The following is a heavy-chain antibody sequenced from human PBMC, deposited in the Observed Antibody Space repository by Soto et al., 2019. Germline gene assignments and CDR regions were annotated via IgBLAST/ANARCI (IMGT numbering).Heavy chain of an antibody. CDR2: IYYSGST. CDR1: GGSISSYY. J-gene: IGHJ3*02. D-gene: IGHD1-26*01. Sequence: SETLSLTCTVSGGSISSYYWSWIRQPPGKGLEWIGYIYYSGSTNYNPSLKSRVTISVDTSKNQFSLKLSSVTAADTAVYYCARVMVGATYDAFDIWGPGTMVTVSS. V-gene: IGHV4-59*01. CDR3: ARVMVGATYDAFDI.